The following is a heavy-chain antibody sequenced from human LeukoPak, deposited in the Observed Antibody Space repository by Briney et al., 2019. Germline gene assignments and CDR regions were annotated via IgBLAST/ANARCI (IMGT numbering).Heavy chain of an antibody. CDR1: GGTFSSYA. CDR2: IIPIFGTA. Sequence: ASVKVSCKASGGTFSSYAISWVRQAPGQGLEWMGGIIPIFGTANYAQKFQGRVTMTRNTSISTAYMELSSLRSEDTAVYYCARRGYYYDSSGYYHWGQGTLVTVSS. J-gene: IGHJ5*02. D-gene: IGHD3-22*01. CDR3: ARRGYYYDSSGYYH. V-gene: IGHV1-69*05.